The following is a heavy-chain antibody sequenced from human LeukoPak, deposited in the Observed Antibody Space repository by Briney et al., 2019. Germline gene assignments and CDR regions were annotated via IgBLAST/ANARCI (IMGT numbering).Heavy chain of an antibody. CDR1: GGSISSYY. V-gene: IGHV4-59*08. J-gene: IGHJ4*02. CDR2: IYYSGST. Sequence: SETLPLTCTVSGGSISSYYWSWIRQPPGKGLEWIGYIYYSGSTNYNPSLKSRVTISVDTSKNQFSLKLSSVTAADTAVYYCARYGSSSWYYFDYWGQGTLVTVSS. CDR3: ARYGSSSWYYFDY. D-gene: IGHD6-13*01.